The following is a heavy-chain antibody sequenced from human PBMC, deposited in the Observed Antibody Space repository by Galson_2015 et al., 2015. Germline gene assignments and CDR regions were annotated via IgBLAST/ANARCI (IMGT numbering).Heavy chain of an antibody. V-gene: IGHV1-46*01. J-gene: IGHJ3*02. Sequence: GQGLEWMGIINPSGGSTSYAQKFQGRVTMTRDTSTSTIYMELSSLRSEDTALYYCARRSISGSDGFDIWGQGTMVTVSS. CDR3: ARRSISGSDGFDI. D-gene: IGHD6-13*01. CDR2: INPSGGST.